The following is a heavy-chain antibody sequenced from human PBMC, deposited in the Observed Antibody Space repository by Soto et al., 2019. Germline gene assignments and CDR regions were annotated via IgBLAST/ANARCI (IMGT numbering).Heavy chain of an antibody. Sequence: EVQLVESGGGLTQPGGSLRLSCAVSGFTVSSNHVSWVRQATGKGLEWVSVVYRSGGTYYADSVKGRFAISRDNSKNAVYLQLNSLSTEDTAVYSCAGHGGNSGWGQGTLVTVSS. V-gene: IGHV3-53*01. CDR3: AGHGGNSG. J-gene: IGHJ4*02. CDR2: VYRSGGT. CDR1: GFTVSSNH. D-gene: IGHD2-21*02.